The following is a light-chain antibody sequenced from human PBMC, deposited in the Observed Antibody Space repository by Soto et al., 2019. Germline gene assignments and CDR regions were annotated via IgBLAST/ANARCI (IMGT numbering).Light chain of an antibody. V-gene: IGLV1-44*01. CDR1: SSNIGSNT. CDR2: SNN. Sequence: QSVLTQPPSASGTPGQRVTICCSGSSSNIGSNTVNWYQQLPGTAPKLLIYSNNQRPSGVPDRFSGSKSGTSASLAISGLQSEDEDDYYCAAWDDSLNGLNVFGTGTKLTVL. J-gene: IGLJ1*01. CDR3: AAWDDSLNGLNV.